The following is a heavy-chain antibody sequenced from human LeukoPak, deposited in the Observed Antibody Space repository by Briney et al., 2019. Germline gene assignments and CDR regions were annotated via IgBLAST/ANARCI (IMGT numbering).Heavy chain of an antibody. V-gene: IGHV1-3*01. CDR3: ASCTYYYGSGSYYRCLNFDY. Sequence: GASVKVSCKASGYTFTSYAMHWVRQAPGQRLEWMGWINAGNGNTKYSQKFQGRVTITRDTSASTAYMELSSLRSEDTAVYYCASCTYYYGSGSYYRCLNFDYWGQGTLVTVSS. CDR1: GYTFTSYA. CDR2: INAGNGNT. J-gene: IGHJ4*02. D-gene: IGHD3-10*01.